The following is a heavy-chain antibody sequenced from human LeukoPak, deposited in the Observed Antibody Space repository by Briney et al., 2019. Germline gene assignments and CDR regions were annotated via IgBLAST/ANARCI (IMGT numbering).Heavy chain of an antibody. Sequence: SETLSLTCTVSGGSISSYYWSWIRQPPGKGLEWIGYIYYSGSTNYNPSLKSRVTISVDTSKNQFSLKLSSVTAADTAVYYCARGEFGVYSYGIYYYYYYMDVRGKGTTVTVSS. CDR2: IYYSGST. CDR1: GGSISSYY. CDR3: ARGEFGVYSYGIYYYYYYMDV. J-gene: IGHJ6*03. V-gene: IGHV4-59*01. D-gene: IGHD5-18*01.